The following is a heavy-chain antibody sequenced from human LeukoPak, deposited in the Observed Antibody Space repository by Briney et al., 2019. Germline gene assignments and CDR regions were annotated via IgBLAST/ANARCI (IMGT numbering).Heavy chain of an antibody. CDR2: IYYSGST. J-gene: IGHJ4*02. Sequence: SETLSLTCTVSGGSISSYYWSWIRQPPGKGLEWIGYIYYSGSTNYNPSLKSRVTISVDTSKNQFSLKLSSVTAADTAVYYCASMKYSSSWYEGFRAGWGQGTLVTVSS. CDR3: ASMKYSSSWYEGFRAG. V-gene: IGHV4-59*01. D-gene: IGHD6-13*01. CDR1: GGSISSYY.